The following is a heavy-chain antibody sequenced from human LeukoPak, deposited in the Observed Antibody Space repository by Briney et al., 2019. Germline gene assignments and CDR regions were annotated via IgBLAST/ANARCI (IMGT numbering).Heavy chain of an antibody. Sequence: SLRLSCAASGFTFSSYGMHWVRQAPGKGLEWVAVISCDGSNKYYADSVKGRFTISRDNSKNTLYLQMNSLRAEDTAVYYCAKDRPEYYDILTGYFDYWGQGTLVTVSS. D-gene: IGHD3-9*01. J-gene: IGHJ4*02. CDR3: AKDRPEYYDILTGYFDY. V-gene: IGHV3-30*18. CDR2: ISCDGSNK. CDR1: GFTFSSYG.